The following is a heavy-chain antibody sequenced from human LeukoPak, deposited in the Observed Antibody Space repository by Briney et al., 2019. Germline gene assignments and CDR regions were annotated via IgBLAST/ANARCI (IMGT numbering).Heavy chain of an antibody. D-gene: IGHD5-24*01. V-gene: IGHV3-30-3*01. CDR1: GFTFSSYA. CDR3: ARDGEMARGFDL. CDR2: ISYDGSNK. J-gene: IGHJ2*01. Sequence: GGSLRLSCAASGFTFSSYAMHWVRQAPGKGLEWVAVISYDGSNKYYADSVKGRFTISRDNSKNTLYLQMNSLRAEDTAVYYCARDGEMARGFDLWGRGTLVTVSS.